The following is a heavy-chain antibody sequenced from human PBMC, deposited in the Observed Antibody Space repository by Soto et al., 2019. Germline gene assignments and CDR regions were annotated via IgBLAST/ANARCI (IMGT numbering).Heavy chain of an antibody. CDR1: GFTFSSYE. D-gene: IGHD2-15*01. Sequence: PGGSLRLSCAASGFTFSSYEMNWVRQAPGKGLEWVSYISSSGSTIYYADSVKGRFTISRDNAKNSLYLQMNSLRAEDTAVYYCAREKIGYCSGGSCYLRASLDYWGQGTLVTVSS. J-gene: IGHJ4*02. CDR3: AREKIGYCSGGSCYLRASLDY. V-gene: IGHV3-48*03. CDR2: ISSSGSTI.